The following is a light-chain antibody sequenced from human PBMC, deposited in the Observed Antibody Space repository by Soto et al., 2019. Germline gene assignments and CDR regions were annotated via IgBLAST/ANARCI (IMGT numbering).Light chain of an antibody. V-gene: IGKV3-20*01. CDR1: QSVSSSY. J-gene: IGKJ2*01. CDR3: QQYGSSLYT. CDR2: GAS. Sequence: EIVLTQSPGTLSLSPGERATLSCRASQSVSSSYLAWYQQKPGQAPNLLIYGASSRATGIPDRFSGGGSGTDFTLTISRLEPEDSAVYYCQQYGSSLYTFGQGPKLEIK.